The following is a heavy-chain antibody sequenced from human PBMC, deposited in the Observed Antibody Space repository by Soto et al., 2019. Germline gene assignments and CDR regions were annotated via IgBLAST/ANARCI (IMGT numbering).Heavy chain of an antibody. CDR2: MNPNSGNT. CDR1: GYTFTSYD. V-gene: IGHV1-8*01. J-gene: IGHJ3*02. CDR3: ARRYCSGGSCFDAFDI. D-gene: IGHD2-15*01. Sequence: ASVKVSCKASGYTFTSYDINWVRQATGQGLEWMGWMNPNSGNTGYAQKFQGRVTISKDTSKNQVVLTMTNMDPVDTATYYCARRYCSGGSCFDAFDIWGQGTMVTVSS.